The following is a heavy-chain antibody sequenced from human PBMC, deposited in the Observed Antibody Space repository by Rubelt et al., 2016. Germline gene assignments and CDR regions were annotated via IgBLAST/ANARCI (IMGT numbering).Heavy chain of an antibody. J-gene: IGHJ6*02. V-gene: IGHV1-3*01. CDR3: ARDEDV. CDR2: ISAANDNT. CDR1: GYDFTSYA. Sequence: QVQLVQSGAEVKKPGASVSVSCKASGYDFTSYALHWVRQAPGQGLEWMGWISAANDNTRYSEKFQGRITITKDTSSSTAYMDLSSLAYGDTAVYYCARDEDVWGQGTTVTVS.